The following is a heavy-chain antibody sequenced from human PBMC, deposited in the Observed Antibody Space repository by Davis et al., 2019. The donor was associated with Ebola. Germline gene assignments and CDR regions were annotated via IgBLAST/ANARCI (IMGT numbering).Heavy chain of an antibody. J-gene: IGHJ4*02. CDR1: GGSISSGDYY. CDR3: ARGGARRYCSGGSCYSGRDYFDY. CDR2: INHSGST. V-gene: IGHV4-39*07. Sequence: SETLSLTCTVSGGSISSGDYYWSWIRQPPGKGLEWIGEINHSGSTNYNPSLKSRVTISVDTSKNQFSLKLSSVTAADTAVYYCARGGARRYCSGGSCYSGRDYFDYWGQGTLVTVSS. D-gene: IGHD2-15*01.